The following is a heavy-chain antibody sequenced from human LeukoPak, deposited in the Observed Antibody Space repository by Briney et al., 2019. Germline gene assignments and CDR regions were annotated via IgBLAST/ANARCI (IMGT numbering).Heavy chain of an antibody. J-gene: IGHJ4*02. V-gene: IGHV3-23*01. CDR2: ISGSGGST. CDR3: AGGLLGCRGGSCYPTDY. Sequence: GGSLRLSCAASGFTFSSYAMSWVRQAPGKGLEWVSAISGSGGSTYYADSVKGRFTISRDNSKNTLYLQMDSLRAEDTAVYYCAGGLLGCRGGSCYPTDYWGQGTLVLVSS. CDR1: GFTFSSYA. D-gene: IGHD2-15*01.